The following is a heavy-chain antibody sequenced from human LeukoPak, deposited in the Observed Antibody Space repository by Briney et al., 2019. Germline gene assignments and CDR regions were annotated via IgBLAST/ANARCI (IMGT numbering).Heavy chain of an antibody. D-gene: IGHD3-9*01. J-gene: IGHJ3*02. CDR1: GYSISSGYY. CDR3: ARDLGRYYDRGTQSAFDI. CDR2: IYQSGST. V-gene: IGHV4-38-2*02. Sequence: SETLSLTCTVSGYSISSGYYWGWIRPPPGKGLEWIGIIYQSGSTYYTPSLKMRVTILADPSKNQFSLMMGSVTAADTGVYYCARDLGRYYDRGTQSAFDIWGQGTVVTVSS.